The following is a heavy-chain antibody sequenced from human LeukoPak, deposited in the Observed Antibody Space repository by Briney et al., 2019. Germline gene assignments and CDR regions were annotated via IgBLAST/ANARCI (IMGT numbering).Heavy chain of an antibody. CDR2: IYTSGST. CDR3: ARALIGPVVYYFDY. CDR1: GGSISSGSYY. J-gene: IGHJ4*02. D-gene: IGHD2-21*01. Sequence: SQTLSLTCTVSGGSISSGSYYWSWIRQPAGKGLEWIGRIYTSGSTNYNPSLKSRVTISVDTSKNQFSLKLSSVTAADTAVYYCARALIGPVVYYFDYWGQGTLVTVSS. V-gene: IGHV4-61*02.